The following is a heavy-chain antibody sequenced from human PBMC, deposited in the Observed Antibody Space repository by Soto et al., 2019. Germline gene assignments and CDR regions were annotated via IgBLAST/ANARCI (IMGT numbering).Heavy chain of an antibody. CDR2: INHSGST. J-gene: IGHJ3*02. Sequence: QVQLQQWGAGLLKPSETLSLTCAVYGGSFSGYYWSWIRQPTGKGLEWIGEINHSGSTNYNPSLKSRVTISVDTSKNQFSLKLSSVTAADTAVYYCARVGADDAFDIWGQGTMVTVSS. CDR3: ARVGADDAFDI. CDR1: GGSFSGYY. V-gene: IGHV4-34*01. D-gene: IGHD1-26*01.